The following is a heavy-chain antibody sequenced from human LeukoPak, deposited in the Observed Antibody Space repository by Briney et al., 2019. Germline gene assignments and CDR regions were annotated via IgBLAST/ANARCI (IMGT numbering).Heavy chain of an antibody. CDR1: GGSISSSNW. J-gene: IGHJ4*02. D-gene: IGHD3-22*01. CDR2: IYHSGST. Sequence: SETLSLTCAVSGGSISSSNWWSWVRQPPGKGLEWIGEIYHSGSTNYNPSLKSRVTISVDKSKNQFSLKLSSVTAADTAVYYCARVLAGYYDSSGYYAPSFDYWGQGTLVTVSS. CDR3: ARVLAGYYDSSGYYAPSFDY. V-gene: IGHV4-4*02.